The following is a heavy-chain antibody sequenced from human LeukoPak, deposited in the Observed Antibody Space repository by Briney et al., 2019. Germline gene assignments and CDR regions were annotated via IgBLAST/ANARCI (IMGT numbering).Heavy chain of an antibody. D-gene: IGHD1-26*01. Sequence: PGGCLRLSCAASGFTFDDYAMHWVRQARGKGLEWVSLIRGDDDSTYYADSLKGRFTISRDNSKSSLYLQMNSLRTEDTALYYCAKDRARGGYSPLLDYWGQGTLVTVSS. V-gene: IGHV3-43*02. CDR2: IRGDDDST. CDR3: AKDRARGGYSPLLDY. J-gene: IGHJ4*02. CDR1: GFTFDDYA.